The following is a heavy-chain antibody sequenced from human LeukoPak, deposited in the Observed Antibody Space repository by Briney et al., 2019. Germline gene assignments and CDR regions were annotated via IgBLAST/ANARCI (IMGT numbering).Heavy chain of an antibody. J-gene: IGHJ5*01. CDR3: AKDRPNFHENSGHYYRRDGDS. D-gene: IGHD3-22*01. CDR2: MCGTAGCT. V-gene: IGHV3-23*01. CDR1: GFTFYMYA. Sequence: GGSLRLSCQASGFTFYMYAMSWVRQAPGKGLEWVASMCGTAGCTFYPDSVKGRFTISRDNSKNVLYLRVNSLTAEDTAIYYCAKDRPNFHENSGHYYRRDGDSWGQGTLVAVSS.